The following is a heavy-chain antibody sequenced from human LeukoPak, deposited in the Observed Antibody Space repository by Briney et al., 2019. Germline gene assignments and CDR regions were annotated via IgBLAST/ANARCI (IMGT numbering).Heavy chain of an antibody. CDR3: ARGPSDYGFDY. J-gene: IGHJ4*02. CDR1: GGSFSGYY. D-gene: IGHD4-17*01. Sequence: SETLSLTCAVYGGSFSGYYWSWIRRPPGKGLEWIGEINHSGSTNYNPSLKSRVTISVDTSKNQFSLKLSSVTAADTAVYYCARGPSDYGFDYWGQGTLVTVSS. V-gene: IGHV4-34*01. CDR2: INHSGST.